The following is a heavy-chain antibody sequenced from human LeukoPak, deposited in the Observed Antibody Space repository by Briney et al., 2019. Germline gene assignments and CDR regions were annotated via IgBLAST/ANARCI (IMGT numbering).Heavy chain of an antibody. CDR2: ISYDGSNK. V-gene: IGHV3-30-3*01. Sequence: QPGGSLRLSCAASGFTFSSYAMHWVRQAPGKGLEWVAVISYDGSNKYYADSVKGRFTISRDNSKNTLYLQMNSLRAEDTAVYYCARAETAMVFYFDYWGQGTLVTVSS. J-gene: IGHJ4*02. CDR3: ARAETAMVFYFDY. CDR1: GFTFSSYA. D-gene: IGHD5-18*01.